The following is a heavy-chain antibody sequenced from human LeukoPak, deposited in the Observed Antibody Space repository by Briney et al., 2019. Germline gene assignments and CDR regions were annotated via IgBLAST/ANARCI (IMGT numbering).Heavy chain of an antibody. J-gene: IGHJ4*02. Sequence: GGSLRLSCATSRFIFTSYDTHWFRQAPGKGLEWVAFIRYDESDKKYKDSVKGRFTVSKDNSKNTLSLQMHSLRVEDTAVYYCATHYYASGNYYNPIFYWGQGALVTVSS. CDR1: RFIFTSYD. D-gene: IGHD3-10*01. CDR2: IRYDESDK. CDR3: ATHYYASGNYYNPIFY. V-gene: IGHV3-30*02.